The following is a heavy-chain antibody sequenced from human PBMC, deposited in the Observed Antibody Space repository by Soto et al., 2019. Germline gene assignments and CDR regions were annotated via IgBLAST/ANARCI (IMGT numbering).Heavy chain of an antibody. Sequence: ASVKVSWKASGYTYTNQAMHWLRQAPGQGLEWMGWINAGKGDTKYPQRFQGRVTITRDTSASTAYMELSSLRSEDTAVYYCARNILGGTTDYWGPGTLVTVSS. J-gene: IGHJ4*02. D-gene: IGHD1-7*01. CDR2: INAGKGDT. V-gene: IGHV1-3*01. CDR3: ARNILGGTTDY. CDR1: GYTYTNQA.